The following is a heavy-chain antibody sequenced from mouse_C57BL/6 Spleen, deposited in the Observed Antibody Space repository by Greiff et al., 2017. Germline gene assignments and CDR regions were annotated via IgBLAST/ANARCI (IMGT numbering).Heavy chain of an antibody. D-gene: IGHD4-1*01. Sequence: EVKLMESGEGLVKPGGSLKLSCAASGFTFSSYAMSWVRQTPEKRLEWVAYISSGGDYIYYADTVKGRFTISRDNARNTLYLQMSSLKSEDTAMYYCTRDNWDEEDAMDYWGQGTSVTVSS. J-gene: IGHJ4*01. V-gene: IGHV5-9-1*02. CDR3: TRDNWDEEDAMDY. CDR1: GFTFSSYA. CDR2: ISSGGDYI.